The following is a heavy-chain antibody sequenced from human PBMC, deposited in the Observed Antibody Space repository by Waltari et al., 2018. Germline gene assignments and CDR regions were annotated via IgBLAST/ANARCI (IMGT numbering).Heavy chain of an antibody. D-gene: IGHD4-17*01. CDR1: GFTFRSYS. CDR2: RLYDGSKE. CDR3: ARDDGYGDSGLDY. Sequence: QVQLVESGGGVVQPGRSLRLSCAASGFTFRSYSMHWVRQAPGKGLEWVADRLYDGSKEYYADSVKGRFTISRDNSKNTLCLQMNSLRAEDTAVYYCARDDGYGDSGLDYWGQGTLVTVSS. V-gene: IGHV3-30-3*01. J-gene: IGHJ4*02.